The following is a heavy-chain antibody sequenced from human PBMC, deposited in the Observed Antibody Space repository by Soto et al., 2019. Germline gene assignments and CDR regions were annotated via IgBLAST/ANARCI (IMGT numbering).Heavy chain of an antibody. D-gene: IGHD3-22*01. J-gene: IGHJ4*02. CDR3: ARGPTDYYDNSANYFLDY. V-gene: IGHV1-18*01. CDR2: ISSYNGNT. Sequence: SVTVSCKTSGYTFTSYAMRWVRQAPGQRLDGLGWISSYNGNTRYAERLQGRVTMTTDTTTNTAYMELRNLRSDDTAVYYCARGPTDYYDNSANYFLDYWGQGTLVTVSS. CDR1: GYTFTSYA.